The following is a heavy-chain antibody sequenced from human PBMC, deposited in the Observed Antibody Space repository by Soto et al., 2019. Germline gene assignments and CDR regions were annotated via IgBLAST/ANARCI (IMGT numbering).Heavy chain of an antibody. CDR3: ARDLWGYCGTDCYPLDV. D-gene: IGHD2-21*02. Sequence: PSXTLSLTCTVSGGSISGYYCSWIQQPPGKGLEWIGYMYNTGSTVYNPSFKSRVTISVDTSKNQFSLKLNSVTAADTAVYYCARDLWGYCGTDCYPLDVWGQGTTVTV. V-gene: IGHV4-59*01. CDR1: GGSISGYY. J-gene: IGHJ6*02. CDR2: MYNTGST.